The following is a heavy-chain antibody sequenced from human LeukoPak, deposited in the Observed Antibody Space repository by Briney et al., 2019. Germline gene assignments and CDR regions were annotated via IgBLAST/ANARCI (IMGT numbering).Heavy chain of an antibody. V-gene: IGHV3-7*01. CDR1: GFTFSTYW. CDR3: ATHQVGATD. D-gene: IGHD1-26*01. Sequence: PGGSLRLSCAASGFTFSTYWMSWVRHAPGKGLEWVANIKQDGSEKYYVDSVKGRFTISRDNAKNSLYLQMNSLRAEDTAVYYCATHQVGATDWGQGTLVTVSS. J-gene: IGHJ4*02. CDR2: IKQDGSEK.